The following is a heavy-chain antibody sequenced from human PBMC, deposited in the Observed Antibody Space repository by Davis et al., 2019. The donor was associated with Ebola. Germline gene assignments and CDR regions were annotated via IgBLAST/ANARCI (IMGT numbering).Heavy chain of an antibody. D-gene: IGHD2-15*01. Sequence: GESLKISCAASGFTFSNAWMNWVRQAPGKGLEWVGRIKSKTDGGTTGYAAPVKGRFTISRDDSKNTLYLQMNSLKTEDTAVYYCTTFVVVVTATIDYWGQGTLVTVSS. CDR1: GFTFSNAW. CDR3: TTFVVVVTATIDY. J-gene: IGHJ4*02. CDR2: IKSKTDGGTT. V-gene: IGHV3-15*01.